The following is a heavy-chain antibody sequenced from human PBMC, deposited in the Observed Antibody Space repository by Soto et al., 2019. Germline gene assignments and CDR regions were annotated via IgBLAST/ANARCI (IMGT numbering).Heavy chain of an antibody. CDR3: APHGGICTTTGCHEYFQY. Sequence: SETLSLTCSASGGSINRSPYYWDWIRQSPGKGLEWLGSIYETGRTNHNSLLKSRVNMTVDTSRNQFPLKRSSVIAADTAVYYCAPHGGICTTTGCHEYFQYWGQGALVTVSS. J-gene: IGHJ1*01. D-gene: IGHD1-26*01. CDR2: IYETGRT. V-gene: IGHV4-39*06. CDR1: GGSINRSPYY.